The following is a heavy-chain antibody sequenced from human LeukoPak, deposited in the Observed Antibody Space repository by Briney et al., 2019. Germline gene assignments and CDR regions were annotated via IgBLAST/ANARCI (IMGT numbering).Heavy chain of an antibody. CDR3: AREGPGWNYDGIFDH. CDR2: INWNGGST. V-gene: IGHV3-20*04. J-gene: IGHJ4*02. CDR1: GFTFDDYG. Sequence: GGSLRLSCAASGFTFDDYGMSWVRQAPGKGLEWVSGINWNGGSTGYADSVKGRFTISRDNAKNSLYLQMNSLRAEDTALYYCAREGPGWNYDGIFDHWGQGTLVTVSS. D-gene: IGHD1-7*01.